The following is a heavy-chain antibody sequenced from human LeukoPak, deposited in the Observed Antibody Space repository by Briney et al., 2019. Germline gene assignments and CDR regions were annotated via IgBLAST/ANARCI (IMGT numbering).Heavy chain of an antibody. CDR1: GYTFTGYY. CDR2: INPNSGGT. CDR3: ARRVPRITMVRGVIIYFDY. D-gene: IGHD3-10*01. J-gene: IGHJ4*02. V-gene: IGHV1-2*02. Sequence: ASVKVSCKASGYTFTGYYMHWVRQAPGQGLEWMGWINPNSGGTNYAQKFQGRVTMTRDTSISTAYMELSRLRSDDTAVYYCARRVPRITMVRGVIIYFDYWGRGTLVTVSS.